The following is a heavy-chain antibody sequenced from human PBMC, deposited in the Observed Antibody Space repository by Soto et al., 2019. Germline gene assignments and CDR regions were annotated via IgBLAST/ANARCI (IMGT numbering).Heavy chain of an antibody. CDR2: ISYDGSNK. J-gene: IGHJ3*02. CDR3: AKGRGYIWGSYPRPHDAFDI. CDR1: GFTFSSYG. Sequence: GGSLRLSCAASGFTFSSYGMHWVRQAPGKGLEWVAVISYDGSNKYYADSVKGRFTISRDNSKNTLYLQMNSLRAEDTAVYYCAKGRGYIWGSYPRPHDAFDIWGQGTMVTVSS. V-gene: IGHV3-30*18. D-gene: IGHD3-16*02.